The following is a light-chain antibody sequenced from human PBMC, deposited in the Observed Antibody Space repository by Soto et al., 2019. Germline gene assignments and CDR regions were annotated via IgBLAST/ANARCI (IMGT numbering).Light chain of an antibody. Sequence: DIVMPQSPATLSVSPGERATLSCRASQSVSSYLAWYQQKPGQAPRLLIYDASNRATGIPARFSGSGSGTDFTLTISSLEPEDFAVYYCQQRSNWPPITFGQGTRLEIK. V-gene: IGKV3-11*01. CDR2: DAS. CDR3: QQRSNWPPIT. J-gene: IGKJ5*01. CDR1: QSVSSY.